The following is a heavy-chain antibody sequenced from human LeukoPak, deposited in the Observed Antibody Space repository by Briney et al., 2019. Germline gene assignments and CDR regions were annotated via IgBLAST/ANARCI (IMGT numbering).Heavy chain of an antibody. CDR3: ARVGLGSGFDY. Sequence: PGRSLRLSCAASGFTVSSYSMHWVRQAPGKGLEYVSAISANGRNTYYASSVKGRFTISRDNSKNTLYLQMGSLRAEDLAVYYCARVGLGSGFDYWGQGTLVTVSS. CDR1: GFTVSSYS. J-gene: IGHJ4*02. V-gene: IGHV3-64*01. D-gene: IGHD1-26*01. CDR2: ISANGRNT.